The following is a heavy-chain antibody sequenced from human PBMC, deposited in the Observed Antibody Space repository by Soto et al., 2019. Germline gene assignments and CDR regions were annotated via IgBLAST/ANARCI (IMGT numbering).Heavy chain of an antibody. Sequence: QVQLVQSGAEVKKPGASVKVSCKASGYTFTGYYMHWVRQAPGQGLEWMGWTNPNSGGTNYAQKFQGWVTMTRDTSISTAYMELSRLRSDDTAVYYCARAYYDSSGYYYYWYFDLWGRGTLVTVSS. CDR1: GYTFTGYY. CDR3: ARAYYDSSGYYYYWYFDL. CDR2: TNPNSGGT. D-gene: IGHD3-22*01. V-gene: IGHV1-2*04. J-gene: IGHJ2*01.